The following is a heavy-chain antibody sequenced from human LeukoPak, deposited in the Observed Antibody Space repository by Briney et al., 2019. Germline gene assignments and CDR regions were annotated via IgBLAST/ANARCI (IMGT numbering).Heavy chain of an antibody. CDR3: AKGHCTNGICWLD. V-gene: IGHV3-53*01. Sequence: PGGSLRLSCAAPGFTVSSTYMSWVRQAPGKGLEWVSTIYSAGSTYYADSVKGRFTISRDNSKNTLYLQMNSLRAEDTAVYYCAKGHCTNGICWLDWGQGTLVTVSS. D-gene: IGHD2-8*01. CDR2: IYSAGST. CDR1: GFTVSSTY. J-gene: IGHJ4*02.